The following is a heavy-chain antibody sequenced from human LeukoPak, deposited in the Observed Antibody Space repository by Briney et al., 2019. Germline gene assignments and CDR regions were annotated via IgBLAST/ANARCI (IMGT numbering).Heavy chain of an antibody. CDR1: GGSISSSNW. J-gene: IGHJ4*02. Sequence: SETLSLTCAVSGGSISSSNWWSWVRPPPGKGLEWIGEIFHSGSTNYNPSLRSRVTISVDKSKNQFSLNLSSVTAADTAVYYCATGSPHVSHYWGQGTLVTVSS. V-gene: IGHV4-4*02. CDR3: ATGSPHVSHY. CDR2: IFHSGST.